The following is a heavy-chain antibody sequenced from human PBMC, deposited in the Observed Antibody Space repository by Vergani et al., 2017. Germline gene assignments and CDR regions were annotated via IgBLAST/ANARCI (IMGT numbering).Heavy chain of an antibody. V-gene: IGHV3-11*06. J-gene: IGHJ6*02. CDR3: AKDRXAYCGGDCYSRYYYGMDV. CDR2: IISSSSYT. Sequence: QVQLVESGGGLVKPGGSLRLSCAASGFTFSDYYMSWIRQAPGKGVEWVSYIISSSSYTNYADSVKGRLTISRDNAKNSLYLQMNSLRAEDTAVYYCAKDRXAYCGGDCYSRYYYGMDVWGQGTTVTGSS. CDR1: GFTFSDYY. D-gene: IGHD2-21*02.